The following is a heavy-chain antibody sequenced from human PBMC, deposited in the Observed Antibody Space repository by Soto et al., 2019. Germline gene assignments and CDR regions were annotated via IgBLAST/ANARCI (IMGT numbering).Heavy chain of an antibody. D-gene: IGHD6-13*01. Sequence: QITLKESGPTLVKPTQTLTLTCSFSGFSLSTSGVGVGWIRQPPGKALEWLTLIYWDDDKRYSPSLKSRLSISKDTSRSQVVLTMTNMDPVDTGTYYCAHRLGGSRSWAGGYFDYWGQGSLVTVSS. CDR2: IYWDDDK. CDR1: GFSLSTSGVG. V-gene: IGHV2-5*02. J-gene: IGHJ4*02. CDR3: AHRLGGSRSWAGGYFDY.